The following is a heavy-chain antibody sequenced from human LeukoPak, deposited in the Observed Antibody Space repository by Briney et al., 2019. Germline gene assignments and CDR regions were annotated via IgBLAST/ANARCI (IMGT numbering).Heavy chain of an antibody. J-gene: IGHJ1*01. CDR3: ASGYYDSSGYRGYFQH. D-gene: IGHD3-22*01. V-gene: IGHV3-33*01. CDR1: GSTFSSYG. CDR2: IWYDGSNK. Sequence: GGSLRLSCAASGSTFSSYGMHWVRQAPGKGLEWVAVIWYDGSNKYYADSVKGRFTISRDNSKNTLYLQMNSLRAEDTAVYYCASGYYDSSGYRGYFQHWGQGTLVTVSS.